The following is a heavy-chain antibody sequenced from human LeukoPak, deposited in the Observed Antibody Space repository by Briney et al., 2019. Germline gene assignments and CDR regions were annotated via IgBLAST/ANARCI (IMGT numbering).Heavy chain of an antibody. Sequence: ASVKVSCKASGYPFTGYYIQWVRQAPGQGLEWMGRIKSNTGGANYAQKFQGRVTLTRDTSITTAYMELSRLRPDDTAVYYCAREYNSGWFPWGQGTLVTVS. V-gene: IGHV1-2*06. CDR3: AREYNSGWFP. CDR2: IKSNTGGA. CDR1: GYPFTGYY. D-gene: IGHD6-19*01. J-gene: IGHJ5*02.